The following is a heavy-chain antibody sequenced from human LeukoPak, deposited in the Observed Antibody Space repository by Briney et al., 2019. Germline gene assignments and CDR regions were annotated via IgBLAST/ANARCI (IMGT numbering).Heavy chain of an antibody. V-gene: IGHV3-7*01. CDR2: IKQDGGQI. CDR1: EFTFSSYW. J-gene: IGHJ4*02. Sequence: GGSLRLSCAASEFTFSSYWMSWVRQAPGKGLEWVANIKQDGGQIYYLESVKGRFTVSRDNAKNSLYLQMNSLRAEDMAVYYCARLGARQMLEYWGQGTLVTVSS. D-gene: IGHD4-17*01. CDR3: ARLGARQMLEY.